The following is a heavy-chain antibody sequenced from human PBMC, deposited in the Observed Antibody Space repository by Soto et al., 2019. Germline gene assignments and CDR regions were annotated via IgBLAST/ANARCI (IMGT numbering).Heavy chain of an antibody. V-gene: IGHV4-30-2*01. Sequence: QLQLQESGSGLVKPSQTLSLTCAVSGGSISSGGYSWSWIRQPPGKGLEWIGYIFHSGNTYYNPSLNSRGTISVGRSKNEFFLNLSSVTAADTAVYYCARIEMETAMDTVIAFDIWGQGTMFTVS. J-gene: IGHJ3*02. CDR1: GGSISSGGYS. CDR2: IFHSGNT. D-gene: IGHD5-18*01. CDR3: ARIEMETAMDTVIAFDI.